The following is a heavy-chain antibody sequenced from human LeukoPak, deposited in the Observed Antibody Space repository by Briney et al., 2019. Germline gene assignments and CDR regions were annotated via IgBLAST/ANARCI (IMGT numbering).Heavy chain of an antibody. CDR1: GFIFSSYA. D-gene: IGHD3-22*01. J-gene: IGHJ4*02. CDR3: AKDPRYYYDRDFDY. Sequence: GGSLRLSCAASGFIFSSYALSWVRQAPGKGLEWVSAISGSGGITYYADSVKGRFAISRDNSKNTLYLQMNSLRAEDTAVYYCAKDPRYYYDRDFDYWGQGTLVTVSS. CDR2: ISGSGGIT. V-gene: IGHV3-23*01.